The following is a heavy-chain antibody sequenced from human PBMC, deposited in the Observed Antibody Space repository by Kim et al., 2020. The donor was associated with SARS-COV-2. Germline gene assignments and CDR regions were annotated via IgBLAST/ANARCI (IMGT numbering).Heavy chain of an antibody. V-gene: IGHV1-18*01. J-gene: IGHJ5*02. CDR3: AKNSSGSGWFDP. Sequence: KYEQKLQGRVTMTTDTSTRTAYMELRSLRSDDTAVYYCAKNSSGSGWFDPWGQGTLVTVSS. D-gene: IGHD6-19*01.